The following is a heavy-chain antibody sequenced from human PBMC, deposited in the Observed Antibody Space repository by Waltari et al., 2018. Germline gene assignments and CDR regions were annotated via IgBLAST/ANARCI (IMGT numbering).Heavy chain of an antibody. CDR2: INQRGST. J-gene: IGHJ4*02. D-gene: IGHD2-2*01. V-gene: IGHV4-34*01. CDR3: ARGGRCSSTSCHDY. CDR1: GGSFSGYY. Sequence: QVQLQQWGAGLLKPSETLSLTCAVYGGSFSGYYWCCIRPPPGNGLEWMGEINQRGSTNHTPYLKSRVTISVDTAKNQFSRELGSVTAADTAVYYCARGGRCSSTSCHDYWGQGTLVTVSS.